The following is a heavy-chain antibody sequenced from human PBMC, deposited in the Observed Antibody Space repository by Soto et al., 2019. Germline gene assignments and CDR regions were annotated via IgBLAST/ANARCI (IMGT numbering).Heavy chain of an antibody. CDR2: VYYSGST. CDR1: GASISSSY. Sequence: PSDTLSLTCTVSGASISSSYWSWIRQSPGKGLEWIGYVYYSGSTNYNPSLKSRVTISVDTSKNQFSLKLSSVTAADTAVYYCARGYYDSSGQSNTFDIWGQGTMVTVSS. CDR3: ARGYYDSSGQSNTFDI. J-gene: IGHJ3*02. V-gene: IGHV4-59*01. D-gene: IGHD3-22*01.